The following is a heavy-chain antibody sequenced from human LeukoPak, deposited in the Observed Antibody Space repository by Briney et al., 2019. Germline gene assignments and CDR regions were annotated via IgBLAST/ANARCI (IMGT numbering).Heavy chain of an antibody. Sequence: ASVKVSCKVSGYTFTVYYMHWVRQAPGQGLEWLGWINPNSGGTNYAQNFQGRVTMTRDTSISTAYMELSRLRSDDTAVYYCARDQGHGGNSWDYWGQGTLVPVSS. CDR2: INPNSGGT. V-gene: IGHV1-2*02. J-gene: IGHJ4*02. D-gene: IGHD4-23*01. CDR3: ARDQGHGGNSWDY. CDR1: GYTFTVYY.